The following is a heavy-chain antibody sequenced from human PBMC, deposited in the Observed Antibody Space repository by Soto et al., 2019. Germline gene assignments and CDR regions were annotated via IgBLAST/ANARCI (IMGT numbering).Heavy chain of an antibody. CDR3: ARGPYCSGGTCFGSQSAFDI. CDR2: ISYDGYNK. CDR1: GFTFSSYA. Sequence: QVQLVESGGGVVQPGTSLRLSCAASGFTFSSYAMHWVRQTPGKGLEWVAVISYDGYNKYYADSVKGRFTISRDNSKNTLYLQMNSLRAEDTAVYYCARGPYCSGGTCFGSQSAFDIWGQGTMVTVS. V-gene: IGHV3-30-3*01. D-gene: IGHD2-15*01. J-gene: IGHJ3*02.